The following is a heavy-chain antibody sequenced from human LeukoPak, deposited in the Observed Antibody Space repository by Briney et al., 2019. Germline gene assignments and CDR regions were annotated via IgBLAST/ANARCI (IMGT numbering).Heavy chain of an antibody. CDR2: ISSSSSYI. V-gene: IGHV3-21*01. CDR3: ARRARMPLGHDAFDI. D-gene: IGHD2-2*01. CDR1: GFTFSSYN. J-gene: IGHJ3*02. Sequence: GGSLRLSCAASGFTFSSYNMNWVRQAPGKGLEWVSSISSSSSYIYYADSVKGRFTISRDNAKNSLYLQMNSLRAEDTAVYYCARRARMPLGHDAFDIWGQGTMVTVSS.